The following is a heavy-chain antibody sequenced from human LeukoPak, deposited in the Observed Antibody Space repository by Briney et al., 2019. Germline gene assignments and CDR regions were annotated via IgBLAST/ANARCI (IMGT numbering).Heavy chain of an antibody. Sequence: PSETLSLTCTVSGGSISSGGYYWSWIRQHPGKGLEWIGYIYYSGSTYYNPSLKSRVTISVDTSKNQFSLKLSSVTAADTAVYYCALKGVAANFDYWGQGTLVTVSS. CDR2: IYYSGST. CDR1: GGSISSGGYY. V-gene: IGHV4-31*03. D-gene: IGHD2-15*01. J-gene: IGHJ4*02. CDR3: ALKGVAANFDY.